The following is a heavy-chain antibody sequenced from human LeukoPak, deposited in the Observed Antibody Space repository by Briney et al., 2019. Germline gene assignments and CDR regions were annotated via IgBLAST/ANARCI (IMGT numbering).Heavy chain of an antibody. CDR3: ARHVTYYDTTNNWFDP. V-gene: IGHV5-51*01. Sequence: GESLKISCKASGYSFNNNWIGWVRQVPGKGLEWMGIVYPGDSDTRYSPAFQGQVTISADKSISTAYLQWNSLKASDTAMYYCARHVTYYDTTNNWFDPWGQGTLVTVSS. CDR1: GYSFNNNW. CDR2: VYPGDSDT. D-gene: IGHD3-22*01. J-gene: IGHJ5*02.